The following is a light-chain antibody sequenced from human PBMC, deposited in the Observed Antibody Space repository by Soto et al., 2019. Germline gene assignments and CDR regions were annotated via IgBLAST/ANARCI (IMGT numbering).Light chain of an antibody. CDR2: EVS. CDR3: SSYTSSSTLVV. Sequence: ALTQPASVSGSPGQSITISCTGTSSDVGGYNYVSWYQQHPGKAPKLMIYEVSNRPSGVSNRFSGSKSGNTASLIISGLQVEDEADYYCSSYTSSSTLVVFGTGTKLTVL. CDR1: SSDVGGYNY. V-gene: IGLV2-14*01. J-gene: IGLJ1*01.